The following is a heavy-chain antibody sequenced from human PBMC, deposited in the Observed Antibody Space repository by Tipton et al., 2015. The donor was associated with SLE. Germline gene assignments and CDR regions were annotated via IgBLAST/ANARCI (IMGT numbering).Heavy chain of an antibody. CDR2: IYYSGST. V-gene: IGHV4-61*01. J-gene: IGHJ3*02. Sequence: GLVKPSETLSLICTVSGYSISSGSYYWSWIRQPPGKGLEWIGYIYYSGSTNYNPSLKSRVTISVDTSKNQFSLKLSSVTAADTAVYYCARAGGRLFVMDAFDIWGQGTMVTVSS. CDR1: GYSISSGSYY. CDR3: ARAGGRLFVMDAFDI. D-gene: IGHD2-21*01.